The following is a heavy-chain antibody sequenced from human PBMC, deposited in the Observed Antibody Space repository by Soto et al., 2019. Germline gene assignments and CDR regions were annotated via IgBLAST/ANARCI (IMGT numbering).Heavy chain of an antibody. D-gene: IGHD3-16*01. V-gene: IGHV3-23*01. Sequence: GGSLRLSCAASGFTFSSYAMSWVRQAPGKGLEWVSAISGSGGSTYYADSVKGRFTMSRDNSKNTLYLQMNSLRAEDTAVYYCAKNKGAELHSVWSSHFDYWGQGTLVTVSS. J-gene: IGHJ4*02. CDR1: GFTFSSYA. CDR2: ISGSGGST. CDR3: AKNKGAELHSVWSSHFDY.